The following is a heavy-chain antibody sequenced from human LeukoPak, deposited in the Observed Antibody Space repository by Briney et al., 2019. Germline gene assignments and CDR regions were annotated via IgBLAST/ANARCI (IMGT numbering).Heavy chain of an antibody. CDR2: IYYSGST. CDR3: ARGVTIFGVVIGGFDP. V-gene: IGHV4-39*07. Sequence: PSETLSLTCTVSGGSISSSSYYWGWIRQPPGKGLEWIGSIYYSGSTYYNPSLKSRVTISVDTSKNQFSLKLSSVTAADTAVYYCARGVTIFGVVIGGFDPWGQGTLVTVSS. J-gene: IGHJ5*02. CDR1: GGSISSSSYY. D-gene: IGHD3-3*01.